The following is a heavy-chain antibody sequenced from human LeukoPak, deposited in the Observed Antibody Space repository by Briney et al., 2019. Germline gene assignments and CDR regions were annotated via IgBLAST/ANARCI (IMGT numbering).Heavy chain of an antibody. CDR2: ISAYNGNT. CDR3: ARDARIAVAGFYDY. J-gene: IGHJ4*02. D-gene: IGHD6-19*01. CDR1: GYTFTSYG. Sequence: GASVKVSCKASGYTFTSYGISWVRQAPGQGLEWMGWISAYNGNTNYAQKLQGRVTMTTDTSTSTAYMELRSLRSDDTAVYYCARDARIAVAGFYDYWGQGTLVIVSS. V-gene: IGHV1-18*01.